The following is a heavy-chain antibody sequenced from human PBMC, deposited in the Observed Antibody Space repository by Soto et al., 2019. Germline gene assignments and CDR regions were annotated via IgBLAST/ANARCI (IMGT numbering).Heavy chain of an antibody. Sequence: SDTLSLTCAVHGRSISSGGYSWSWIRQPPGKGLEWIGYIYHSGSTYYNPSLKSRVTISVDRSKNQFSLKLSSVTAADTAVYYCARVPDRWGQGNLITVX. D-gene: IGHD2-2*01. V-gene: IGHV4-30-2*01. CDR2: IYHSGST. CDR1: GRSISSGGYS. J-gene: IGHJ5*02. CDR3: ARVPDR.